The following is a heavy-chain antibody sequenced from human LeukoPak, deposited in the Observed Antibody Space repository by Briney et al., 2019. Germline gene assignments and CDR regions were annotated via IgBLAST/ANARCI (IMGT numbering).Heavy chain of an antibody. CDR2: KYYSGST. D-gene: IGHD5-18*01. V-gene: IGHV4-61*01. Sequence: SETLSLTCDVSGVSINTCCYYWTWIRQPPGKGLEWIGYKYYSGSTRYNSSLRSRLTISLDTSKHQFSLRLTSVTAADTAVYYCARGRSYGFDFDSWGPGALVIVSS. CDR1: GVSINTCCYY. J-gene: IGHJ4*02. CDR3: ARGRSYGFDFDS.